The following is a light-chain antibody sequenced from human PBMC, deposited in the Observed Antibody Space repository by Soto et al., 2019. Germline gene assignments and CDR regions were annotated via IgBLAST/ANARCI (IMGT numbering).Light chain of an antibody. V-gene: IGKV3-15*01. CDR2: RAS. CDR3: QQYHNLWT. J-gene: IGKJ1*01. Sequence: IVVSQSAATLSVSPGERATLSCTASHYVYSNVAWFQQRPGQAPRLLIYRASTRATGTPARFSGSGSGTEFTLTITSLQSEDFALYYCQQYHNLWTFGQGTKVDIK. CDR1: HYVYSN.